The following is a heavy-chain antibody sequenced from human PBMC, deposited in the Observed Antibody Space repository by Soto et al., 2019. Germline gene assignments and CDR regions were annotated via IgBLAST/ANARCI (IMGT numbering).Heavy chain of an antibody. CDR1: GYTFTSYA. Sequence: QVQLVQSGAEVKKPGASVKVSCKASGYTFTSYAIHWLRQAPGQRLEWMGWINTAKDNTRYSEKFQGRVTITRDTSATIVHMELSSLRYEDTAVYYCARGSSWSYFDYWGQGTLVTVSS. CDR2: INTAKDNT. J-gene: IGHJ4*02. V-gene: IGHV1-3*04. CDR3: ARGSSWSYFDY. D-gene: IGHD6-13*01.